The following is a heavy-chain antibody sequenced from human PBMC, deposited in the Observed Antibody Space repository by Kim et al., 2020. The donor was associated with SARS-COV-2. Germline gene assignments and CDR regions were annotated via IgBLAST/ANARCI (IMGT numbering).Heavy chain of an antibody. CDR3: ARESTGGDSMIVTRSRRGFDA. CDR2: VYYSERI. CDR1: GGSITSGSYY. Sequence: SETLSLTCTVSGGSITSGSYYWGWIRQAPGKGLEWIGSVYYSERIHYNPSLRSRVTISVDTSRNQFSLKLNSVTAADTAVYYCARESTGGDSMIVTRSRRGFDAWGEGTL. D-gene: IGHD3-22*01. V-gene: IGHV4-39*07. J-gene: IGHJ5*02.